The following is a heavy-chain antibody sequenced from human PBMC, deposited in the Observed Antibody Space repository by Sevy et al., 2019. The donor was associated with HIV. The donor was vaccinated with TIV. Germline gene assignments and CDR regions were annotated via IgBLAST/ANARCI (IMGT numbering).Heavy chain of an antibody. CDR3: ARERSSSWYYFDY. CDR1: GGTFSSYA. D-gene: IGHD6-13*01. V-gene: IGHV1-69*06. CDR2: ISPIFGTA. J-gene: IGHJ4*02. Sequence: ASVKVSCKASGGTFSSYAISWVRQAPGQGLEWMGGISPIFGTANYAQKFQGRVTITADKSTSTAYMELSSLRAEDTAVYYCARERSSSWYYFDYWGQGTLVTVSS.